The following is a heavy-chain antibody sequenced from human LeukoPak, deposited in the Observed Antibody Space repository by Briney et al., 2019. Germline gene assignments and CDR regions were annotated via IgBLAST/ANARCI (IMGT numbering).Heavy chain of an antibody. CDR2: IYSDNT. J-gene: IGHJ5*02. CDR3: ARVRTSRILFNWFDP. CDR1: GFTVSSNS. D-gene: IGHD2-15*01. Sequence: GGSLRLSCTVSGFTVSSNSMSWVRQAPGKGLEWVSFIYSDNTHYSDSVKGRFTISRDNSKNTLYLQMNSLRAEDTAVYYCARVRTSRILFNWFDPWGQGTLVTVSS. V-gene: IGHV3-53*01.